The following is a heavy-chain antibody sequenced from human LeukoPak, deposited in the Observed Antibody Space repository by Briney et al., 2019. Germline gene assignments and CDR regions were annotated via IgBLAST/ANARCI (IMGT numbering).Heavy chain of an antibody. CDR2: MYDSESN. CDR1: GSISSSSYY. D-gene: IGHD6-13*01. J-gene: IGHJ6*02. CDR3: AREAEAAAGTGV. Sequence: SETLSLTCTVYGSISSSSYYWGWIRQPPGKGLEWIGSMYDSESNYYNPSLKSRVTISVDTSKNQFSLKLRSVTAADTAVYYCAREAEAAAGTGVWGQGTTVTVSS. V-gene: IGHV4-39*07.